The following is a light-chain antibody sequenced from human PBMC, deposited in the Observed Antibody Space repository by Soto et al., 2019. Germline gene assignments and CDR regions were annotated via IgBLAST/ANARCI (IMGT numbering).Light chain of an antibody. J-gene: IGKJ5*01. V-gene: IGKV3-11*01. CDR2: GAS. Sequence: EIVMTQSPATLSVSPGERATLSCRASQSVSSNLAWYQQKPGQAPRLLIYGASSRATGIPARFSGSGSGTDFTLTISSLETEDFAVYYGQQRSNWLRTTFGQGTRLEIK. CDR3: QQRSNWLRTT. CDR1: QSVSSN.